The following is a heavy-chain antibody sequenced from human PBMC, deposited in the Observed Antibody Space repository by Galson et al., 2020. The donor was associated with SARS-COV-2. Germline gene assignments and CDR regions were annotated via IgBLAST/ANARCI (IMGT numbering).Heavy chain of an antibody. CDR1: GGSFSGYY. V-gene: IGHV4-34*01. D-gene: IGHD3-22*01. CDR3: AREISLYYYDSRSNWFDP. Sequence: SETLSLTCAVYGGSFSGYYWSWIRQPPGKGLEWIGEINHSGSTNYNPSLKSRVTISVDTSKNQFSLKLSSVTAADTAVYYCAREISLYYYDSRSNWFDPWGQGTLVTVSS. CDR2: INHSGST. J-gene: IGHJ5*02.